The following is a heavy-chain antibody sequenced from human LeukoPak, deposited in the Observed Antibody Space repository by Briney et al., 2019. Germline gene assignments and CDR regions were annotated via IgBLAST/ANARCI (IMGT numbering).Heavy chain of an antibody. D-gene: IGHD3-16*02. CDR2: IRNDETEI. V-gene: IGHV3-30*02. CDR3: AKDGGRYRFDY. Sequence: PGGSLRLSCAAPGFPFNTYNLHWIRQAPGRGLEWVSFIRNDETEIHYADFAKGRFTISRDKSKNSLYLQMNSLRPDDTAPYYCAKDGGRYRFDYWGQGTMVTVSS. J-gene: IGHJ4*02. CDR1: GFPFNTYN.